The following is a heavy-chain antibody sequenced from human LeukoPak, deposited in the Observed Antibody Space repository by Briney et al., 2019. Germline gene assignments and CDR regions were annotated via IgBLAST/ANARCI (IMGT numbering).Heavy chain of an antibody. V-gene: IGHV4-34*01. CDR3: ARTRRQWLAGNWFDP. D-gene: IGHD6-19*01. CDR2: INHSGST. Sequence: SETLSLTCAVYGGSFSGYYWSWIRQPPGKGLEWIGEINHSGSTNYNPSLKSRVTISVDTSKNQFSLKLSSVTAADTAVYYCARTRRQWLAGNWFDPWGQGTLVTVSS. J-gene: IGHJ5*02. CDR1: GGSFSGYY.